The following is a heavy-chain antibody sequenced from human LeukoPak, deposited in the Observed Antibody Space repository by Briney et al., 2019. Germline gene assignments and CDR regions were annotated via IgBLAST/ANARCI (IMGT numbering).Heavy chain of an antibody. V-gene: IGHV4-4*07. J-gene: IGHJ6*03. CDR1: GGSISSYY. D-gene: IGHD2-2*01. CDR3: ARDQGRTPYCSTTSCYYYYYMDV. Sequence: SSETLSLTCAVSGGSISSYYWSWIRQPAGKGLECIGRIYTRGSTNYNPSLKSRVTMSVDTSTNQFSLKLSSVTAADTAVYYCARDQGRTPYCSTTSCYYYYYMDVWGKGTTVTVSS. CDR2: IYTRGST.